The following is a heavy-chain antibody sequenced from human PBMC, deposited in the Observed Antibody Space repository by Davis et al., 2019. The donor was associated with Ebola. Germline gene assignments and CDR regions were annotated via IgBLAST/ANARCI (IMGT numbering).Heavy chain of an antibody. D-gene: IGHD3-16*01. J-gene: IGHJ2*01. CDR2: ISSSSSTI. Sequence: GGSLRLSCAASGFTVSSNYMSWVRQAPGKGLEWVSYISSSSSTIYYADSVKGRFTISRDNAKNSLYLQMNSLRAEDTAVYYCAKDIGVSHWYFDLWGRGTLVTVSS. CDR3: AKDIGVSHWYFDL. CDR1: GFTVSSNY. V-gene: IGHV3-48*01.